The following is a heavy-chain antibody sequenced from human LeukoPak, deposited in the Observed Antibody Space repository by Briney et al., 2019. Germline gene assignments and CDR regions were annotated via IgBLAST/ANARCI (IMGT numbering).Heavy chain of an antibody. D-gene: IGHD1-14*01. CDR2: IIPIFGTA. CDR1: GGTFSGYA. Sequence: SVKVSCKASGGTFSGYAISWVRQAPGQGLEWMGGIIPIFGTANYAQKFQGRVTITTDESTSTAYMELSSLRSEDTAVYYCARVQEGGAGHYYYYYYMDVWGKGTTVTVSS. V-gene: IGHV1-69*05. J-gene: IGHJ6*03. CDR3: ARVQEGGAGHYYYYYYMDV.